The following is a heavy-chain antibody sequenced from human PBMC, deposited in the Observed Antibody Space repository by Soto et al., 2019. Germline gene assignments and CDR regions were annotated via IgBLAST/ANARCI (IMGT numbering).Heavy chain of an antibody. J-gene: IGHJ4*02. V-gene: IGHV3-23*01. CDR2: ISGSGGST. CDR1: GFTFSSYA. CDR3: AYCSTPCYY. D-gene: IGHD6-13*01. Sequence: EVQLLESGGGLVQPGGSLRLSCADSGFTFSSYAMSWVRQAPGKGREWVSAISGSGGSTYYADYVKGRFTISRDNYNTTLFRQMDSLRAADTAVYYCAYCSTPCYYWGKGALVTVSS.